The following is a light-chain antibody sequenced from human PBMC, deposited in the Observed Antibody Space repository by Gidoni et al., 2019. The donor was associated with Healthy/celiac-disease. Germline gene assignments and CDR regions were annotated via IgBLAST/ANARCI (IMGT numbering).Light chain of an antibody. CDR2: GNS. CDR1: SSTIGEGYD. Sequence: QSVLTQPPSVSGAPGQRVTISCTGSSSTIGEGYDVHWYQQLPGTAPKLLSYGNSNRPSGVPDRFSVSKSGTSASLAITGLQAEDEADYYCQSYDSSLSGSRVFGGGTKLTVL. J-gene: IGLJ2*01. CDR3: QSYDSSLSGSRV. V-gene: IGLV1-40*01.